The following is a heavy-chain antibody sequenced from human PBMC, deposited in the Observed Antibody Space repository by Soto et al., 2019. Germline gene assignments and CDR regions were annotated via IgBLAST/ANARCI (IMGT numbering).Heavy chain of an antibody. Sequence: QVQLVESGGGVVQPGRSLRLSCPAFGFTFSIYAMHWVRQAPGKGLEWVALISYDANNKYYADSVKGRFTISRDNSKNPLYLQMNSLRSEDTAVYYCARAPRYSSSRSDYWGQGTLVTVSS. V-gene: IGHV3-30-3*01. CDR2: ISYDANNK. CDR1: GFTFSIYA. CDR3: ARAPRYSSSRSDY. J-gene: IGHJ4*02. D-gene: IGHD6-13*01.